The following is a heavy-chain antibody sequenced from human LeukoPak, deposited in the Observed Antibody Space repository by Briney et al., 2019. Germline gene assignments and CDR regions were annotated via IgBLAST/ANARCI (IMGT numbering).Heavy chain of an antibody. D-gene: IGHD3-10*01. CDR1: DFNFITYA. CDR3: ARDSSMLRGPLVIYYFDF. V-gene: IGHV3-23*01. CDR2: ISGGGDVT. Sequence: GSLRLSCAASDFNFITYAMGWVRPAPGKGLEWVSTISGGGDVTYYADSVKGRFTISRDTSKNTLYLQMNSLRVEDTTIYYCARDSSMLRGPLVIYYFDFWGQGTLVTVSS. J-gene: IGHJ4*02.